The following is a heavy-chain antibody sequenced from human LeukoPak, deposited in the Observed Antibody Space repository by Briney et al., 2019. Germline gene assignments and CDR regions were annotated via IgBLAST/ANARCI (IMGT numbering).Heavy chain of an antibody. CDR1: GFTFSSYS. J-gene: IGHJ5*02. CDR3: ASSLNTAGFDP. V-gene: IGHV3-21*01. Sequence: GGSLRLSCAASGFTFSSYSMNWVRQAPGKGLEWVSSISSSSSYIYYADSVKGRFTISRDNAKNSLYLQMNSLRAEDTAVYYCASSLNTAGFDPWGQGTLVTVSS. CDR2: ISSSSSYI. D-gene: IGHD2/OR15-2a*01.